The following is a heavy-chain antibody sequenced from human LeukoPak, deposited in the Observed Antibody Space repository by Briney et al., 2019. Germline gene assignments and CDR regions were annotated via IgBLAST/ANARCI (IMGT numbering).Heavy chain of an antibody. CDR1: GFTFSSYW. CDR2: ISYDGSNK. J-gene: IGHJ3*01. D-gene: IGHD3-3*01. CDR3: VRDARLVNIDAFDV. Sequence: GGSLRLSCAASGFTFSSYWMHWVRQAPGKGLEWVAVISYDGSNKYYADSVKGRFTISRDNSKNSLSLQMNSLRAEDTAVYYCVRDARLVNIDAFDVWGRGTKVTVSS. V-gene: IGHV3-30-3*01.